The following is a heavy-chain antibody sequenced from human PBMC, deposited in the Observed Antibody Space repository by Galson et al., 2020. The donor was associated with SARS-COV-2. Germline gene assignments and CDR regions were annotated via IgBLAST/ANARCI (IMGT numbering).Heavy chain of an antibody. Sequence: GESLKISCTASGFTFSNYDMNWVRQAPGRGLEWVSAIPGSGGSTNYADSVKGRFTISRDNSKDTLYLQMDSLRADDTAVYYCVKPTNPNWGSSFDCWGQGTLVTVSS. CDR1: GFTFSNYD. V-gene: IGHV3-23*01. J-gene: IGHJ4*02. D-gene: IGHD7-27*01. CDR3: VKPTNPNWGSSFDC. CDR2: IPGSGGST.